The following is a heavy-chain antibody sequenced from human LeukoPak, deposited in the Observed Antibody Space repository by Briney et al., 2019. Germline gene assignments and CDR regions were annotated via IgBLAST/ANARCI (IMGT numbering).Heavy chain of an antibody. CDR3: ASGGMDV. CDR1: GFTFSSSS. J-gene: IGHJ6*02. D-gene: IGHD3-10*01. Sequence: GRSLRLSCAASGFTFSSSSMHWVRQAPGKGLEWVAVISNDGTKKYSADSVRGRFTISRDNSENTLYLQMSSLRTEDSAIYYCASGGMDVWGQGTTVTVSS. V-gene: IGHV3-30*04. CDR2: ISNDGTKK.